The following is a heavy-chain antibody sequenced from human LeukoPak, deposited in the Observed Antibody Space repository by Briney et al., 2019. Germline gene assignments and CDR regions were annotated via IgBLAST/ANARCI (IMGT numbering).Heavy chain of an antibody. CDR3: AKVERYCSGGSCYFTY. D-gene: IGHD2-15*01. CDR2: ISGSGGST. V-gene: IGHV3-23*01. Sequence: GGTLRLSCAASGFTFSSYGMSWVRQAPGKGLEWVSAISGSGGSTYYADSVKGRFTISRDNSKNTLYLQMNSLRAEDTAVYYCAKVERYCSGGSCYFTYWGQGTLVTVSS. CDR1: GFTFSSYG. J-gene: IGHJ4*02.